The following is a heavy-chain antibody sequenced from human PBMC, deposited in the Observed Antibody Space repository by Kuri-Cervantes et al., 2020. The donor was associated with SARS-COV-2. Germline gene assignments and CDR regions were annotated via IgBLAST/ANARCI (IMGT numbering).Heavy chain of an antibody. Sequence: SETLSLTCTVSGGSISSYYWSWIRQPPGKGLEWIGYIYYSGSTNYNPSLKSRVTISVDTSKNQFSLRLSSVTAADTAVYYCARGQYSISWYSNFDYLGQETLVTVSS. CDR3: ARGQYSISWYSNFDY. D-gene: IGHD6-13*01. V-gene: IGHV4-59*12. CDR2: IYYSGST. J-gene: IGHJ4*02. CDR1: GGSISSYY.